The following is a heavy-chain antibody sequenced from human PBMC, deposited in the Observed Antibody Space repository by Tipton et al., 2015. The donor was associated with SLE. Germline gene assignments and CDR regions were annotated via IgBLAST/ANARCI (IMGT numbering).Heavy chain of an antibody. CDR3: ARLYLAGLDS. Sequence: SLRLSCETSGFAFSSYNMNWVRQAPGKGLEWVASISSSSSYKYYGDAMQGRFTVSRDNAKNSVYLQMNSLRADDTAVYYCARLYLAGLDSWGQGTLVTVSS. J-gene: IGHJ4*02. CDR2: ISSSSSYK. CDR1: GFAFSSYN. V-gene: IGHV3-21*03.